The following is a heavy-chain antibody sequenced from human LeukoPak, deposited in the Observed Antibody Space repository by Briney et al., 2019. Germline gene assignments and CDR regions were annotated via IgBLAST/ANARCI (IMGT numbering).Heavy chain of an antibody. V-gene: IGHV3-23*01. CDR2: VSPPGGGT. J-gene: IGHJ4*02. Sequence: GGTLRLSCAASGFTFSNHGMNWVRQAPGKGLEWLSGVSPPGGGTYYADSVKGRFTISRDNSKNTLYLQMNSLRAEDTAIYYCAKVAGYSYVGVYYFDYWGQGTLVTVSS. CDR1: GFTFSNHG. D-gene: IGHD5-18*01. CDR3: AKVAGYSYVGVYYFDY.